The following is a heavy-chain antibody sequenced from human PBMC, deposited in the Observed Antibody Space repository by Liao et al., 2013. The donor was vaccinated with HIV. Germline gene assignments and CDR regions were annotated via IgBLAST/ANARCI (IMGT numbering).Heavy chain of an antibody. CDR2: IYTSGST. V-gene: IGHV4-61*02. J-gene: IGHJ3*02. CDR1: GGSISSGSYY. D-gene: IGHD3-9*01. CDR3: ATGYTFHDAFVY. Sequence: QVQLQESGPGLVKPSQTLSLTCTVSGGSISSGSYYWSWIRQPAGKGLEWIGRIYTSGSTGYSPSLKSRVTMSVDTSKNHFSLKLTSVTAADTAVYYCATGYTFHDAFVYLGPRDEMVTVSS.